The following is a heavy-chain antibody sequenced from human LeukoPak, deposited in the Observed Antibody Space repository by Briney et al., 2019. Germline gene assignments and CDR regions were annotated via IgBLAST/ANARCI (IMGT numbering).Heavy chain of an antibody. J-gene: IGHJ4*02. CDR1: GGSITSSSYH. Sequence: SETLSLTCTVYGGSITSSSYHWGWIRQPPGKGLEWIGNIYYSGSTYYNPSLKSRVTISVDTSKNQFSLRLSSVTAADTAVYYCARVTYYYDSSGYYFDYWGQGTLVTVSS. CDR2: IYYSGST. CDR3: ARVTYYYDSSGYYFDY. V-gene: IGHV4-39*01. D-gene: IGHD3-22*01.